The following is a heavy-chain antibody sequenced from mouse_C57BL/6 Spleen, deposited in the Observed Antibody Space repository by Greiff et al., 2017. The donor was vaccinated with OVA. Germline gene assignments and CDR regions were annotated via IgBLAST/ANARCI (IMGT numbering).Heavy chain of an antibody. J-gene: IGHJ1*03. D-gene: IGHD4-1*02. CDR3: VRHPTGVMPDV. Sequence: EVQGVESGGGLVQPKGSLKLSCAASGFSFNTYAMNWVRQAPGKGLEWVARIRSKSNNYATYYADSVKDRFTISRDDSESMLYLQMNNLKTEDTAMYYCVRHPTGVMPDVWGTGTTVTVSS. V-gene: IGHV10-1*01. CDR2: IRSKSNNYAT. CDR1: GFSFNTYA.